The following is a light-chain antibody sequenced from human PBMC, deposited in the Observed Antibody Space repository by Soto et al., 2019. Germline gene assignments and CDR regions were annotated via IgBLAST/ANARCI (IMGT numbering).Light chain of an antibody. CDR1: SSNIGAGYD. Sequence: QSVLTQPPSVSGAPGQRVTISCTGSSSNIGAGYDVHWYQQLPGTAPKLLIYNNINRPSGVPDRFSGSKSGTSASLAITGRQAEDEADYYCQSYDTMLSGPGVFGGGTKLTVL. CDR2: NNI. V-gene: IGLV1-40*01. CDR3: QSYDTMLSGPGV. J-gene: IGLJ2*01.